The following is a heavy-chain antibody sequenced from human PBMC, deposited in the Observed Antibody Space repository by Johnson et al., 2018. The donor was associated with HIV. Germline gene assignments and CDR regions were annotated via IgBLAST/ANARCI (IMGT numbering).Heavy chain of an antibody. J-gene: IGHJ3*01. Sequence: LVESGGGVVQPGRSLRLSCAASGFTFSSYAMHWVRQAPGKGLEWVGRIKSKTDGGTTDYAAPVKGRFTISRDDSKNTLYLQMNSLKTEDTAVYYCAKPAHYGDFGSDDAFHFWGQGTMVTVSS. V-gene: IGHV3-15*01. CDR3: AKPAHYGDFGSDDAFHF. D-gene: IGHD4-17*01. CDR2: IKSKTDGGTT. CDR1: GFTFSSYA.